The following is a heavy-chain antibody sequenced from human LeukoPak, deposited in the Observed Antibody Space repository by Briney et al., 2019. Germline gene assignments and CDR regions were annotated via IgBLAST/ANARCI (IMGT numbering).Heavy chain of an antibody. J-gene: IGHJ4*02. V-gene: IGHV3-11*06. D-gene: IGHD6-13*01. CDR3: ASSAGAAAGLDY. CDR1: GFTFSDYY. Sequence: PGGSLRLSCAASGFTFSDYYMSWIRQAPGKRLEWVSYISGSSSNTNYADSVKGRFTISRDNAKNSLYLQMNSLRAEDTAVYYCASSAGAAAGLDYWGQGTLVTVSS. CDR2: ISGSSSNT.